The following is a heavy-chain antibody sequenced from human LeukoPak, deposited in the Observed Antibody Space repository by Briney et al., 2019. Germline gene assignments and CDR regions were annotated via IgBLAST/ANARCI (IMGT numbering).Heavy chain of an antibody. D-gene: IGHD6-13*01. CDR3: ARGRSWYGGVWFDP. CDR2: IYTSIST. CDR1: GGSISGYY. J-gene: IGHJ5*02. Sequence: SETLSPTCTVPGGSISGYYWSWIRQPAGKGLEWIGRIYTSISTNYNPSLKSRVTMSVDTSKNQFSLKLSSVTAADTAVYYCARGRSWYGGVWFDPWGQGTLVTVSS. V-gene: IGHV4-4*07.